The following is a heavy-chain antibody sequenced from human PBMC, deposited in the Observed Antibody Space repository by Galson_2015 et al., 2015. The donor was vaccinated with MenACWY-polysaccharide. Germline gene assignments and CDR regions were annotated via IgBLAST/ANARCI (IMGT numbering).Heavy chain of an antibody. Sequence: SLRLSCAGSGFNFGGNGLHWVRQAPGKGLEWVALIRNDGRKHYPDAVKGRFTNSRDNSKNTLYLQMNSLRPEDTAVYYCARNPSRLDIAAASHWGQGALVSVSS. V-gene: IGHV3-30*02. D-gene: IGHD6-13*01. CDR1: GFNFGGNG. J-gene: IGHJ4*02. CDR2: IRNDGRK. CDR3: ARNPSRLDIAAASH.